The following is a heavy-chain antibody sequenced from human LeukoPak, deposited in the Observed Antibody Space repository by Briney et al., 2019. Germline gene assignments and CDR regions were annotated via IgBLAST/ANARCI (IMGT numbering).Heavy chain of an antibody. J-gene: IGHJ4*02. CDR2: INPSGGST. V-gene: IGHV1-46*01. CDR1: GYTFTSYY. Sequence: ASVKVSCXASGYTFTSYYMHWVRLAPGQGLEWMGIINPSGGSTSYAQKFQGRVTMTRDTSTSTVYMELSSLRSEDTAVYYCAREDRGGSDYGVNIDYWGQGTLVTVSS. CDR3: AREDRGGSDYGVNIDY. D-gene: IGHD4-17*01.